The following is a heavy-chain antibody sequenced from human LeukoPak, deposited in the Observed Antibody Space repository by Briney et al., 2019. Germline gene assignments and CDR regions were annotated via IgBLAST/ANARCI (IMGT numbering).Heavy chain of an antibody. V-gene: IGHV4-59*08. Sequence: SETLSLTCTVSGGSISSYCWSWIRQPPGKGLEWIGYIYYSGSTNYNPSLKSRVTISVDTSKNQFSLKLSSVTAADTAVYYCARHLEGSGSYLVDIWGQGTMVTVSS. D-gene: IGHD3-10*01. CDR1: GGSISSYC. CDR2: IYYSGST. J-gene: IGHJ3*02. CDR3: ARHLEGSGSYLVDI.